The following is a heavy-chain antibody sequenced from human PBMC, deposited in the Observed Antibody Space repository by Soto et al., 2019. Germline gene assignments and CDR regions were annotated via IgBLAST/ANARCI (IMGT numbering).Heavy chain of an antibody. CDR3: ARRGYYYDSACYWDKIHSDY. CDR2: IGGSGSST. V-gene: IGHV3-23*01. Sequence: GGSLRLSCAGSGFTFSGYNMNWVRQAPGKGLEWVSDIGGSGSSTYYADSVKGRFTISRDNSKDTLYLQMNGLRAEDTAVYYCARRGYYYDSACYWDKIHSDYWGQGAMVNVS. CDR1: GFTFSGYN. J-gene: IGHJ4*02. D-gene: IGHD3-22*01.